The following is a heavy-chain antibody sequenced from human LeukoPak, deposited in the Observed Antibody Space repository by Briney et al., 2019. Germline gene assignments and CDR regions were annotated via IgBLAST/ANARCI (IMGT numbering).Heavy chain of an antibody. J-gene: IGHJ3*02. V-gene: IGHV3-66*02. CDR2: IYSGGST. D-gene: IGHD2-2*01. Sequence: PGGSLRLSCAASGFTFSSYAMSWVRQAPGKGLEWVSVIYSGGSTDYADSVKGRFTISRDNSKNTLYLQMNSLRAEDTAVYYCARDVSLYCSSATCFHDAFDIWGQGTMVTVSS. CDR1: GFTFSSYA. CDR3: ARDVSLYCSSATCFHDAFDI.